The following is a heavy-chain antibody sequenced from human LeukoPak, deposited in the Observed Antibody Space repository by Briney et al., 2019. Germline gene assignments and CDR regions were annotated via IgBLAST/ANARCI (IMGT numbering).Heavy chain of an antibody. V-gene: IGHV1-69*01. J-gene: IGHJ6*03. CDR2: IIPIFGTA. CDR3: ARIGGFGEFYYYYYYMDV. CDR1: GGTFSSYA. D-gene: IGHD3-10*01. Sequence: GASVKVSCKASGGTFSSYAISWVRQAPGQGLEWMGGIIPIFGTANYAQKFQGRVTITADESTSTAYMELSSLRSEDTAVYYCARIGGFGEFYYYYYYMDVWGKGTTVTVSS.